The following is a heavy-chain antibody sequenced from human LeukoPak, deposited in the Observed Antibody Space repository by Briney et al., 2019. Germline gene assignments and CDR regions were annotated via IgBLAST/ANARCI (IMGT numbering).Heavy chain of an antibody. Sequence: GGSLRLSCAVSGFTFSSYSMNWVRQAPGKGLEWVSSISSSSSYIYYADSVKGRFTISRDNAKNSLYLQMNSLRAEDTAVYYCARSGGDYFGYWGQGTLVTVSS. CDR3: ARSGGDYFGY. J-gene: IGHJ4*02. CDR2: ISSSSSYI. V-gene: IGHV3-21*01. D-gene: IGHD2-15*01. CDR1: GFTFSSYS.